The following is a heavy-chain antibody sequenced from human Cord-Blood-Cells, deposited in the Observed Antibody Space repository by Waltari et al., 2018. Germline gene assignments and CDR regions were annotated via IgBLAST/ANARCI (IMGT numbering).Heavy chain of an antibody. CDR1: GFTFSSYW. V-gene: IGHV3-74*01. J-gene: IGHJ4*02. Sequence: EVQLVESGGGLVQPGGSLRLSCAASGFTFSSYWRHWVRQATGKGLVWVSRMNSDGSSTSYADSVKGRFTISRDNAKNTLYLQMNSLRAEDTAVYYCARAYCSSTSCYYFDYWGQGTLVTVSS. D-gene: IGHD2-2*01. CDR2: MNSDGSST. CDR3: ARAYCSSTSCYYFDY.